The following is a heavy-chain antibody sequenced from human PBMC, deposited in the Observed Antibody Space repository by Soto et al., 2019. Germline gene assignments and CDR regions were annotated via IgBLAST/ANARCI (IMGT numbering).Heavy chain of an antibody. D-gene: IGHD1-7*01. Sequence: QVQLQESGPGLVKPSQTLSLTCTVSGGSISSGNYYWSWIRQPPGKGLEWIGFISYGGSTYYSASLPRRFTISVDTSKNQFSMNLSFVTAADTAVYYCATMGTPATGLYYFDYWGQGTLVTVSS. CDR1: GGSISSGNYY. CDR3: ATMGTPATGLYYFDY. J-gene: IGHJ4*02. V-gene: IGHV4-30-4*01. CDR2: ISYGGST.